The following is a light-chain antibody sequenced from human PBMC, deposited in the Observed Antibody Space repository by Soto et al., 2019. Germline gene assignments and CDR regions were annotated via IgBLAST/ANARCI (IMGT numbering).Light chain of an antibody. J-gene: IGLJ3*02. CDR3: AAWDDSLSGPV. V-gene: IGLV2-11*01. CDR1: SSDVGTYNY. CDR2: DVS. Sequence: QSALTQPRSVSGSPGQSVTISCTGTSSDVGTYNYVSWFQQYPGKAPKVMISDVSKRPSGVPDRFSGSKSGNTASLTISGLQAEDEADYYCAAWDDSLSGPVFGGGTKVTVL.